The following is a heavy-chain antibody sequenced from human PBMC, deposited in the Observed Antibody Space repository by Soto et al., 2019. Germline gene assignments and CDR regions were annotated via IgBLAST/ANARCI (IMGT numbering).Heavy chain of an antibody. V-gene: IGHV4-34*01. CDR3: ARGYNFGGWFDP. CDR2: INESGSS. CDR1: GGSFSGYY. J-gene: IGHJ5*02. D-gene: IGHD1-1*01. Sequence: SETLSLTCAVYGGSFSGYYWNWIRQPPGKGLEWIGEINESGSSSYNPSLKSRVTISVDTSKNQFSLRLSSVTAADTAVYFCARGYNFGGWFDPWGQGARVTVS.